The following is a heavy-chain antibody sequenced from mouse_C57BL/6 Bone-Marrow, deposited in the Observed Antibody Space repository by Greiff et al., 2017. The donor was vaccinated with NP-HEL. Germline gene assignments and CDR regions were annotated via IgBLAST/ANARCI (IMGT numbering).Heavy chain of an antibody. V-gene: IGHV1-11*01. D-gene: IGHD1-1*01. J-gene: IGHJ1*03. CDR3: GRGRGCCSYDLYFDV. CDR2: IYPVSGET. CDR1: GYTFTDYI. Sequence: QVQLKQSGAELASPGASVTLSCKASGYTFTDYIMNWVKKRPGQGLEWIGRIYPVSGETNYIQKFMGKATFSVDRSSSTVYRVLNRLASEDPAVYYCGRGRGCCSYDLYFDVWGTGTTVTVSS.